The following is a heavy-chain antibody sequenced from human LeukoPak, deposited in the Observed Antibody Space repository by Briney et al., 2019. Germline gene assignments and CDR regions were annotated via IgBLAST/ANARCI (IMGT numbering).Heavy chain of an antibody. CDR3: AKGAEIDH. CDR1: GFNFNNFA. Sequence: GGSLRLSCAASGFNFNNFAMSWVRQAPGKGPEWLSAMTGPADTTYYAESVKGRFTISRDYSKSMVYLQMTSLRVEDTAIYYCAKGAEIDHWGQGTLVTISS. CDR2: MTGPADTT. J-gene: IGHJ4*02. V-gene: IGHV3-23*01.